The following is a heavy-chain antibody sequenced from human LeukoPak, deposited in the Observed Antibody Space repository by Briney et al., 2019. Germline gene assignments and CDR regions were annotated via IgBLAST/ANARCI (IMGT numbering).Heavy chain of an antibody. CDR3: ARRRGNSFPDY. J-gene: IGHJ4*02. D-gene: IGHD4-23*01. CDR1: GDSISGYY. Sequence: KPSETLSLTCTVSGDSISGYYWTWIRQPPGKGLEWIGYIYYSGSTNYNPSLKSRITISVDTSKNQFSLKLSSVTAADTAVYYCARRRGNSFPDYWGQGTLVTVSS. CDR2: IYYSGST. V-gene: IGHV4-59*01.